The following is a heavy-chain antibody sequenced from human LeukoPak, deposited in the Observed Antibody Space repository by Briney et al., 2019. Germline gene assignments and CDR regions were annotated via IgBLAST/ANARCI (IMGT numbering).Heavy chain of an antibody. CDR3: ARHRWVAGRDGYNYFDY. V-gene: IGHV4-4*07. CDR1: GGSISSYY. D-gene: IGHD5-24*01. CDR2: IYMSGST. Sequence: SETLSLTCTVSGGSISSYYWSWIRQPAGKGLEWIGRIYMSGSTNYNSSLKSRVNMSVDTSKNQFSLNLSSVTAADTAVYYCARHRWVAGRDGYNYFDYWGQGTLVTVSS. J-gene: IGHJ4*02.